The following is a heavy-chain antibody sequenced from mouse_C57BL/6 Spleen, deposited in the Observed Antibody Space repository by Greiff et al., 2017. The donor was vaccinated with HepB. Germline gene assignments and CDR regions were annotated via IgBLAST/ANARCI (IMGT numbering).Heavy chain of an antibody. CDR1: GYAFSSSW. D-gene: IGHD3-2*01. CDR3: ARSRQLAY. CDR2: IYPGDGDT. Sequence: QVQLQQSGPELVKPGASVKISCKASGYAFSSSWMNWVKQRPGKGLEWIGRIYPGDGDTNYNGKFKGKATLTADKSSSTAYMQLSSLTSEDSAVYFCARSRQLAYWGRGTTLTVSS. V-gene: IGHV1-82*01. J-gene: IGHJ2*01.